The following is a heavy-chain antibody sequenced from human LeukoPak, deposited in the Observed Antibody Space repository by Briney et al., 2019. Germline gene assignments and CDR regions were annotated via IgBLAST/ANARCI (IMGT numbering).Heavy chain of an antibody. Sequence: GGSLRLPCAASGFTFSSYSMNWVRRAPGKGLEWVSSISSSTGYIYYVDSLKGRFTISRDNAKNSLYLQMNSLRAEDTAVYYCARSTAVDYYFDYWGQGTLVTVSS. CDR1: GFTFSSYS. J-gene: IGHJ4*02. CDR2: ISSSTGYI. V-gene: IGHV3-21*01. D-gene: IGHD4-23*01. CDR3: ARSTAVDYYFDY.